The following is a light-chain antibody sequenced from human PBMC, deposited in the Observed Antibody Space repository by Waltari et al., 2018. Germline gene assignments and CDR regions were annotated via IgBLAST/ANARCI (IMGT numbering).Light chain of an antibody. CDR1: SSEVGGYNY. V-gene: IGLV2-8*01. Sequence: QSALTQPPSASGSPGQSVTIPCTGTSSEVGGYNYVSWYQQYPGRAPKLMIYEVTKRPSGVPDRFSGSKSGNTASLTVSGLQADDEADYYCSSYAGSNNYWVFGGGTTLTVL. J-gene: IGLJ3*02. CDR2: EVT. CDR3: SSYAGSNNYWV.